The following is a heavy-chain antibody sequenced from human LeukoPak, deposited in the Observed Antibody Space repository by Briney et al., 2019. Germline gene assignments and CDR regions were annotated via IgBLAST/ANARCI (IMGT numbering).Heavy chain of an antibody. J-gene: IGHJ5*02. CDR2: IKHDGSEI. Sequence: SGGSLRLSCAASGFTFSSFWMSWVRQAPGKGLEWVANIKHDGSEIYYVDSVKGRFTISRDNAKNSLYMQMNSLRTEDTAIYYCARGLITIPNWFDPWGQGTLVIVSP. CDR3: ARGLITIPNWFDP. CDR1: GFTFSSFW. D-gene: IGHD3-3*01. V-gene: IGHV3-7*01.